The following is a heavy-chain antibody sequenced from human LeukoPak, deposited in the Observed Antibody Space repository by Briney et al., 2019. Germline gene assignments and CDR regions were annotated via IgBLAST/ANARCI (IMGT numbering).Heavy chain of an antibody. V-gene: IGHV3-7*05. CDR2: IKQDGSEK. CDR1: GFTFSSYW. CDR3: ARESAGGPDY. J-gene: IGHJ4*02. Sequence: PGGSLRLSCAASGFTFSSYWMSWVRQAPGKGLEWVANIKQDGSEKYYVDSVKGRFTISRDNAKNSLFLQMNGLRAEDTAIYYCARESAGGPDYWGQGTLVTVSS. D-gene: IGHD6-19*01.